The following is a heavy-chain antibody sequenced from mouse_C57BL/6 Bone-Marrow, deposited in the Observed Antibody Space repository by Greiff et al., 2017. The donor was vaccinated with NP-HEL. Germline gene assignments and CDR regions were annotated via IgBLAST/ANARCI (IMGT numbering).Heavy chain of an antibody. J-gene: IGHJ3*01. CDR1: GFTFSSYG. V-gene: IGHV5-6*01. CDR3: ARHPTLAY. D-gene: IGHD2-10*01. CDR2: ISSGGSYT. Sequence: EVQVVESGGDLVKPGGSLKLSCAASGFTFSSYGMSWVRQTPDKRLEWVATISSGGSYTYYLDSVKGRFTISRDNAKNTLYLQMSSLKSEDTAMYYCARHPTLAYWGQGTLVTVSA.